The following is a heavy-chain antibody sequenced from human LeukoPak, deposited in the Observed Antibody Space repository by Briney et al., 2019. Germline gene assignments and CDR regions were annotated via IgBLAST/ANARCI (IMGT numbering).Heavy chain of an antibody. D-gene: IGHD1-26*01. CDR1: GGSFSGYY. J-gene: IGHJ4*02. CDR3: ARLFFSGSYYFDY. CDR2: INHSGST. V-gene: IGHV4-34*01. Sequence: SETLPLTCAVYGGSFSGYYWSWIRQPPGKGLEWIGEINHSGSTNYNPSLKSRVTISVDTSKNQFSLKLSSVTAVDTAVYYCARLFFSGSYYFDYWGQETLVTVSS.